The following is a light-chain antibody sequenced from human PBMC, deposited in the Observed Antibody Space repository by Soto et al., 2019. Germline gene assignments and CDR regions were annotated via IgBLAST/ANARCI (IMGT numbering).Light chain of an antibody. CDR3: QQYRT. Sequence: EIVMTQSPDTLSVSPGERATLSCRASQSVGGNLAWYQQKPGQAPRLLIYGASTRATGIPARFSGSGSGTEFTLTISSLQSEDFAVYYCQQYRTFGPGTKVDIK. CDR2: GAS. CDR1: QSVGGN. V-gene: IGKV3-15*01. J-gene: IGKJ3*01.